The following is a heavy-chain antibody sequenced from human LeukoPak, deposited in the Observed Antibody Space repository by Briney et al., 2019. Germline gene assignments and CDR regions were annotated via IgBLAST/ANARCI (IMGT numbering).Heavy chain of an antibody. V-gene: IGHV1-2*06. CDR2: INPNSGGT. CDR1: GYTFTDYY. CDR3: ARAVDAAVERYLAY. J-gene: IGHJ4*02. Sequence: ASVEVSCKASGYTFTDYYMHWVRQAPGQGLEWMGRINPNSGGTNYAQKFQGRFTMTRDTSISTGYMELSRLRSDDTAVYYCARAVDAAVERYLAYWDQGTLVTVSS. D-gene: IGHD6-13*01.